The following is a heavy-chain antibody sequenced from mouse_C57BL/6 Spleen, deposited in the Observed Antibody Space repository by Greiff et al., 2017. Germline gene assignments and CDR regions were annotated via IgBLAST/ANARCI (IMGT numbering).Heavy chain of an antibody. CDR1: GYTFTSYW. V-gene: IGHV1-5*01. CDR2: IYPGNSDT. D-gene: IGHD1-1*01. CDR3: TRQNYSHYYGSRFYAMDY. Sequence: EVQLQQSGTVLARPGASVKMSCKTSGYTFTSYWMHWVKQRPGQGLEWIGAIYPGNSDTSYNQKFKGKAKLTAVTSDSTAYMELSSLTNEDSAVYYCTRQNYSHYYGSRFYAMDYWGQGPSVTVSS. J-gene: IGHJ4*01.